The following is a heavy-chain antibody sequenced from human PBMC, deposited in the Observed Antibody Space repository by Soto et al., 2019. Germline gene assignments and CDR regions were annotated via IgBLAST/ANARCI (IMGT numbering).Heavy chain of an antibody. Sequence: SVEASCKASGGTFSSYAISWVRQAPGQGLEWMGGIIPIFGTANYAQKFQGRVTITADESTSTAYMELSSLRSEDTDVYYCARSNGDITIFGVVTYYFDYWGQGTLVTV. CDR3: ARSNGDITIFGVVTYYFDY. CDR1: GGTFSSYA. J-gene: IGHJ4*02. V-gene: IGHV1-69*13. D-gene: IGHD3-3*01. CDR2: IIPIFGTA.